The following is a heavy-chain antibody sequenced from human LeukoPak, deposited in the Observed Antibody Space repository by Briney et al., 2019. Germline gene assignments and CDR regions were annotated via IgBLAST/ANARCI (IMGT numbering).Heavy chain of an antibody. V-gene: IGHV4-59*01. J-gene: IGHJ6*04. CDR1: GGSISSYY. D-gene: IGHD3-9*01. Sequence: PSETLSLTCTVSGGSISSYYWSWIRQPPGKGLEWIGYIYYSGSTNYNPSLKSRVTISVDTSKNQFSLKLSSVIAADTAVYYCAREFYDILTGYYYGMDVWGKGTTVTVSS. CDR2: IYYSGST. CDR3: AREFYDILTGYYYGMDV.